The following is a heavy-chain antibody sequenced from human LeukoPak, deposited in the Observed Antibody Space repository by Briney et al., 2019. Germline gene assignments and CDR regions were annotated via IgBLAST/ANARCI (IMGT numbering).Heavy chain of an antibody. J-gene: IGHJ3*02. Sequence: KPSETLSLTCTVSGGSISGDHWNWIRQPPGKGLGWIGYIYYSGNTNYNPSLKSRVTISVDTSKNQFSLKLSSVTAADTAVYYCARRNDFDIWGQGTMVTVSS. CDR2: IYYSGNT. CDR3: ARRNDFDI. V-gene: IGHV4-59*08. CDR1: GGSISGDH.